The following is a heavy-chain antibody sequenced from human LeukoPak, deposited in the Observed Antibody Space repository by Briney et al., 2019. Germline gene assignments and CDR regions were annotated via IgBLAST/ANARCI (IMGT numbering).Heavy chain of an antibody. J-gene: IGHJ5*02. D-gene: IGHD4-17*01. Sequence: GGSLRLSCAASGFTFSSCAMGWVRQAPGKGLEWVSAISGGGDNTYYADSVKGRFTISRDNSKNTLYLQMNSLRAEDTAVYYCAKDGPPYGDYPNWFDPWGQGTLVTVSS. CDR3: AKDGPPYGDYPNWFDP. CDR1: GFTFSSCA. V-gene: IGHV3-23*01. CDR2: ISGGGDNT.